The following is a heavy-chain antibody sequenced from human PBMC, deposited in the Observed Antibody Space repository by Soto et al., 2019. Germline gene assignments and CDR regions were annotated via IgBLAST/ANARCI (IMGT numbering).Heavy chain of an antibody. CDR1: GLTFDDYA. Sequence: GGSLRLSCVASGLTFDDYAMHWVRQAPGKGLEWVSGISWNSGSIGYADSVKGRFTISRDNAKNSLYLQMNSLRAEDTALYYCAKDIKWELLMHGYWGQGTLVTVSS. CDR2: ISWNSGSI. D-gene: IGHD1-26*01. CDR3: AKDIKWELLMHGY. J-gene: IGHJ4*02. V-gene: IGHV3-9*01.